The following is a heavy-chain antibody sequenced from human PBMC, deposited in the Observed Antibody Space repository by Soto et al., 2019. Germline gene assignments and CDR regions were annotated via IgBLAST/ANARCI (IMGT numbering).Heavy chain of an antibody. J-gene: IGHJ4*02. CDR2: IGPTRMNT. Sequence: EVLLLESGGDLVQPGGSLRLSCAASAFTFSTSVVAWVRRPPGKGLEWISSIGPTRMNTFSAYAASVKGRFTISRDNSRSGGYFEMDQLGVQQTAVLFWAEFGCRSYRPPYDYWGQGTLVTVSS. V-gene: IGHV3-23*01. CDR3: AEFGCRSYRPPYDY. CDR1: AFTFSTSV. D-gene: IGHD3-10*01.